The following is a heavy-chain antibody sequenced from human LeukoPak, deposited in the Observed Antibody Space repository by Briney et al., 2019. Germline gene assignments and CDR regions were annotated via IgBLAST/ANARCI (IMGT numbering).Heavy chain of an antibody. Sequence: SETLSLTCTVSGGSMSSYYWSWIRQSPGKGLEWVGYISYSGTSNYNPSLKSRVTISLGTSKNRFSLNLTSVTAADTAVYYCARHGSGTSLALYPWGQGTLVTVSS. CDR2: ISYSGTS. J-gene: IGHJ5*02. CDR1: GGSMSSYY. V-gene: IGHV4-59*08. D-gene: IGHD3-10*01. CDR3: ARHGSGTSLALYP.